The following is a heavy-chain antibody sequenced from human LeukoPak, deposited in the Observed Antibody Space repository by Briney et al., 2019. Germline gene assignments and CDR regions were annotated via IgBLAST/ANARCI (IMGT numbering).Heavy chain of an antibody. D-gene: IGHD3-10*01. CDR1: GFTFSSYA. J-gene: IGHJ4*02. CDR2: ISYDGSNK. CDR3: ARDPTYGYFDY. V-gene: IGHV3-30-3*01. Sequence: GGSLRLSCAASGFTFSSYAMSWVRQAPGKGLEWVAVISYDGSNKYYADSVKGRFTISRDNSKNTLYLQMNSLRAEDTAVYYCARDPTYGYFDYWGQGTLVTVSS.